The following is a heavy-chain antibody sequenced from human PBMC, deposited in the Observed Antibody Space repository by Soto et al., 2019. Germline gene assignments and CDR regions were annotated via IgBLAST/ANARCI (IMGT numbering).Heavy chain of an antibody. D-gene: IGHD2-8*02. CDR3: AAVRVAAPSHFDY. Sequence: PSETLSLTCSVSGGSISDYYWSWIWQPPGKGLEWIGYIYYSGSTNYNPSLKSRVTIAVDTSKNQFSLNLSSVTAADTAVYYCAAVRVAAPSHFDYWGQGTLVTVSS. V-gene: IGHV4-59*01. CDR2: IYYSGST. CDR1: GGSISDYY. J-gene: IGHJ4*02.